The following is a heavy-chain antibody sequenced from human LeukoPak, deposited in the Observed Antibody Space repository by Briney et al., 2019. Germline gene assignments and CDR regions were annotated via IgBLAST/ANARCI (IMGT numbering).Heavy chain of an antibody. CDR2: IYHSGST. V-gene: IGHV4-30-2*01. Sequence: SETLSLTCTVSGGSISSGGYYWSWIRQPPGKGLEWIGYIYHSGSTYYNPSLKSRVTISVDRSKNQFSPKLSSVTAADTAVYYCAKHDYSSGWPPAAFDIWGQGTMVTVSS. D-gene: IGHD6-19*01. CDR3: AKHDYSSGWPPAAFDI. CDR1: GGSISSGGYY. J-gene: IGHJ3*02.